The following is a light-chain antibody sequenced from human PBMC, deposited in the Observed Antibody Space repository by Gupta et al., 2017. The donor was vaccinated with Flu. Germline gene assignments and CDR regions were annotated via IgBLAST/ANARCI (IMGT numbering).Light chain of an antibody. CDR1: SSNIGSNT. CDR3: AAQADKLKGPV. Sequence: RVPFSCSGSSSNIGSNTVNWYLQLPGTAPKLLIYSNDQRPSGVPDRFSGSKSGTSDSPAIRGPQSEHEAEDDWAAQADKLKGPVFGGGTKLTVL. J-gene: IGLJ3*02. CDR2: SND. V-gene: IGLV1-44*01.